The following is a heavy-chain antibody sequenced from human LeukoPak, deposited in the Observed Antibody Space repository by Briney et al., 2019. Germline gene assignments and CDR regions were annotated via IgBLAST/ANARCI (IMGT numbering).Heavy chain of an antibody. J-gene: IGHJ4*02. V-gene: IGHV4-4*07. Sequence: SETLSLTCTVSGGSISSYYWSWIRQPAGKGLEWIGRIYTSGSTNYNPSLKSRVTMSVDTSKNQFSLNLNSVTAADTAVYYCASSNNWSWDYWGQGTLVTVSS. CDR3: ASSNNWSWDY. D-gene: IGHD6-13*01. CDR2: IYTSGST. CDR1: GGSISSYY.